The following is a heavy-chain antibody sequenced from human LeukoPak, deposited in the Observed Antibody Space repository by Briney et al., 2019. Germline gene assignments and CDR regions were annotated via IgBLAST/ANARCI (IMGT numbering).Heavy chain of an antibody. CDR2: IRYDGNNK. J-gene: IGHJ6*03. D-gene: IGHD2-15*01. Sequence: QPGGSLRLSCAASGFTFSDYSMHWVRQAPGKGLNWVAFIRYDGNNKYYADSVKGRFTISRDNSKNMLYLEMNSLSTEDTAVYYCATWRYCSGGHCFGNYYMDVWGKGTTVTISS. CDR3: ATWRYCSGGHCFGNYYMDV. CDR1: GFTFSDYS. V-gene: IGHV3-30*02.